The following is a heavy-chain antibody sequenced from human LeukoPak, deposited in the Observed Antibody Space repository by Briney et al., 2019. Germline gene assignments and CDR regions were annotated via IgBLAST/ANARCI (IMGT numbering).Heavy chain of an antibody. V-gene: IGHV1-69*13. CDR2: IIPIFGTA. D-gene: IGHD2-2*02. CDR1: GGTFSSDA. Sequence: SVKVSCKASGGTFSSDAISWVRQAPGQGLEWMGGIIPIFGTANYAQKFQGRVTITADESTSTAYMELSSLRSEDTAVYYCARDRGYCSSTSCYTGYWYFDLWGRGTLVTVSS. J-gene: IGHJ2*01. CDR3: ARDRGYCSSTSCYTGYWYFDL.